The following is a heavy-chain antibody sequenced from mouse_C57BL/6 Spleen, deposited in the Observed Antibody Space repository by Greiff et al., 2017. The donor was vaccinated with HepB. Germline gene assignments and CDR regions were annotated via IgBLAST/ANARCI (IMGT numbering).Heavy chain of an antibody. CDR2: ISDGGSYT. CDR3: AREGGVTTEDFDY. V-gene: IGHV5-4*01. Sequence: VQGVESGGGLVKPGGSLTLSCAASGFTFSSYAMSWVRQTPEKRLEWVATISDGGSYTYYPDNVKGRFTISRDNAKNNLYLQMSHLKSEDTAMYYCAREGGVTTEDFDYWGQGTTLTVSS. D-gene: IGHD2-2*01. CDR1: GFTFSSYA. J-gene: IGHJ2*01.